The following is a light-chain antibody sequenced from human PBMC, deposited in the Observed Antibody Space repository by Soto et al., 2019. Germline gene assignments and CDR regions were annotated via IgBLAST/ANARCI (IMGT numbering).Light chain of an antibody. CDR3: QQYGSSPRT. J-gene: IGKJ1*01. CDR2: GAS. V-gene: IGKV3-20*01. Sequence: ENVLTQSPGTLSLSPGERATLSCRASQSVSSSYLAWYQQKPGQAPRLLIYGASSRATGIPDRFSGSGSGTDFTLTIIRLEPEDFAVYYCQQYGSSPRTFGQGTKVEIK. CDR1: QSVSSSY.